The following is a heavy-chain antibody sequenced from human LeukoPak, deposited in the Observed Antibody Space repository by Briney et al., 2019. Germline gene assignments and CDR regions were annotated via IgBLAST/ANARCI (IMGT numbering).Heavy chain of an antibody. CDR3: VKEGLLGGYYFDL. D-gene: IGHD1-26*01. J-gene: IGHJ4*02. CDR2: INGRGDRT. V-gene: IGHV3-23*01. CDR1: GFTFTRYS. Sequence: GRSLRLSCAASGFTFTRYSMAWVRQAPGRGLDWVSTINGRGDRTFYADSVKGRFTVSRDNSRDTVFLQMNSLGDEDTAVYYCVKEGLLGGYYFDLWGQGALVTVSS.